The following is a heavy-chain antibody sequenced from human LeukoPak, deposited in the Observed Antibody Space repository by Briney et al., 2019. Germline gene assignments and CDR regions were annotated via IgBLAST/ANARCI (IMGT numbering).Heavy chain of an antibody. CDR2: IKQDGSEK. CDR3: ARVRVATAAAGARGFYFDY. CDR1: GFTFSSYW. J-gene: IGHJ4*02. V-gene: IGHV3-7*01. D-gene: IGHD5-12*01. Sequence: GGSLRLSCAASGFTFSSYWMSWVRQAPGKGLEWVANIKQDGSEKYYVDSVKGRFTISRDNAKNSLYLQMNSLRAEDTAVYYCARVRVATAAAGARGFYFDYWGQGTLVTVSS.